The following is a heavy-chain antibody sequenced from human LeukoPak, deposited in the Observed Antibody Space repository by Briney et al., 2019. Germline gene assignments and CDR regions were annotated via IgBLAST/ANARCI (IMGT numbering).Heavy chain of an antibody. J-gene: IGHJ4*02. CDR2: IYYSGST. Sequence: PSETLSLTCTVSGGSISSSSYYWRWIRQPPGKGLEWIGSIYYSGSTYYNPSLKSRVTISVDTSKNQFSLKLSSVTAADTAAYYCARLPPHYYDSSGFGGFDYWGQGTLVTVSS. CDR3: ARLPPHYYDSSGFGGFDY. D-gene: IGHD3-22*01. CDR1: GGSISSSSYY. V-gene: IGHV4-39*01.